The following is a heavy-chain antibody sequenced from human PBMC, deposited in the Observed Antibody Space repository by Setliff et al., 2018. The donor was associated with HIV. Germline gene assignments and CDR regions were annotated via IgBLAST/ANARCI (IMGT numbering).Heavy chain of an antibody. CDR2: IYHSGST. CDR3: ARPHYDSSGMVGFDP. V-gene: IGHV4-61*10. J-gene: IGHJ5*02. D-gene: IGHD3-22*01. CDR1: GGSISSGSYY. Sequence: PSETLSLTCTVSGGSISSGSYYWNWIRQPAGKGLEWIGEIYHSGSTNYNPSLKSRVTISVDKSKNQFSLKLSSVTAADTAVYYCARPHYDSSGMVGFDPWGQGTLVTVSS.